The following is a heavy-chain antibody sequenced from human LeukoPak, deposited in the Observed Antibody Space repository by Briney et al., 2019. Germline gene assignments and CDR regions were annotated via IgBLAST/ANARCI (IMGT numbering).Heavy chain of an antibody. CDR2: ISYDGSNK. Sequence: GRSLRLSCAASGFTFSSYGMHWVRQAPGKGLEWVAVISYDGSNKYYADSVKGRFTISRDNSKNTLYLQMNSLRAEDTAVYYCARAQTSGIRYYYGMDVWGQGTTVTVSS. CDR1: GFTFSSYG. J-gene: IGHJ6*02. CDR3: ARAQTSGIRYYYGMDV. D-gene: IGHD6-13*01. V-gene: IGHV3-30*03.